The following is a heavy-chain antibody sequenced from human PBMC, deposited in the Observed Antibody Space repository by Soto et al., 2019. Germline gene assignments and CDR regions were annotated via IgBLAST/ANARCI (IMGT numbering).Heavy chain of an antibody. V-gene: IGHV3-15*01. D-gene: IGHD3-22*01. J-gene: IGHJ6*02. CDR3: TTGGDSSGYYYYYYYGMDV. CDR2: IKSKTDGGTT. Sequence: GGSLRLSCAASGFTFSNAWMSWVRQAPGKGLEWVGRIKSKTDGGTTDYAAPVKGRFTISRDDSKNTLYLQMNSLKTEDTAVYYCTTGGDSSGYYYYYYYGMDVWGQGTTVTVSS. CDR1: GFTFSNAW.